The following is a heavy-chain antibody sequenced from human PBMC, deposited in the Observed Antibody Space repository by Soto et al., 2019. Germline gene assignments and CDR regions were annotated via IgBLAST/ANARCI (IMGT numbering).Heavy chain of an antibody. Sequence: QVQLQESGPGLVKPSQTVSLTCAVSGASMSSGGHSWSWIRQSPGRGLEWIGYIYYTGATYYNPSHTTRVTSSIDRSHTQFSLNFHSVTASDTAVYDSARAPPGPSPRWDVWGQGTTVTVSS. CDR3: ARAPPGPSPRWDV. CDR1: GASMSSGGHS. D-gene: IGHD3-10*01. J-gene: IGHJ6*02. CDR2: IYYTGAT. V-gene: IGHV4-30-2*06.